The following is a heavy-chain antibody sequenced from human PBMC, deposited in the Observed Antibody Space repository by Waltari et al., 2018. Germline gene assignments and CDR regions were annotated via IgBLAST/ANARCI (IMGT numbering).Heavy chain of an antibody. J-gene: IGHJ3*01. CDR3: TTGGSNYAVGDDAFDV. CDR2: IKSKTNGGTT. Sequence: EVQLVESGGGLVKPGGSLRLSCAASGFTFAKACMNWVRQAPGKGVERIDRIKSKTNGGTTDYAAPLKGRVTISRDDSKNTRYLQMNSLKTEDTAVYYCTTGGSNYAVGDDAFDVWGQGTMVTVSA. D-gene: IGHD4-4*01. CDR1: GFTFAKAC. V-gene: IGHV3-15*07.